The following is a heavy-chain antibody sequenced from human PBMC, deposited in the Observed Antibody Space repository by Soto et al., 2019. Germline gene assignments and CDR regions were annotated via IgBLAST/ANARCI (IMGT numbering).Heavy chain of an antibody. CDR3: ARELMVYAIVGGY. Sequence: QVQLVESGGGVVQPGRSLRLSCAASGFTFSSYAMHWVRQAPGKGLEWVAVISYDGSNKYYADSVKGRFTISRDNSKNTLYLQMNSLRAEDTAVYYCARELMVYAIVGGYWGQGTLVTVSS. J-gene: IGHJ4*02. D-gene: IGHD2-8*01. CDR2: ISYDGSNK. CDR1: GFTFSSYA. V-gene: IGHV3-30-3*01.